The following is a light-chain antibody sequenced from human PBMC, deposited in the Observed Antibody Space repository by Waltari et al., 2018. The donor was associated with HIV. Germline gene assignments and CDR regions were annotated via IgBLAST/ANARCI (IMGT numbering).Light chain of an antibody. J-gene: IGLJ2*01. CDR1: GSNIGVHS. CDR2: NDS. CDR3: ETWDDSLNGRV. Sequence: QSVLTPPPSASATPGQRVTISCSGSGSNIGVHSVDWYRQLPGAAPKLLIFNDSRRPSGVPDRVSGSKSGTSASLAISGLQSEDEADYYCETWDDSLNGRVFGGGTKLTVL. V-gene: IGLV1-44*01.